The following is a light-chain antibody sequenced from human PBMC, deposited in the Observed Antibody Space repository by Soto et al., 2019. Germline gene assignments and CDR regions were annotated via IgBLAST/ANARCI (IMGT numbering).Light chain of an antibody. CDR2: DAS. Sequence: EIVLTQSPATQSLSPGERATLSCRASQSVSSYLAWYQQKPGQAPRLLIYDASNRATGIPARFSGSGSGTDFPLTISSLEPEDFAVYYCQQRSNWLRTFGQGTKVEIK. J-gene: IGKJ1*01. CDR3: QQRSNWLRT. V-gene: IGKV3-11*01. CDR1: QSVSSY.